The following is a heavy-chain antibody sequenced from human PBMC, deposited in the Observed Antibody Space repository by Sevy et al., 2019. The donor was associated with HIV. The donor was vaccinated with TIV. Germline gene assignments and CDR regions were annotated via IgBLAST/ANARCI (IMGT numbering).Heavy chain of an antibody. Sequence: GGSLRLSCAASGFTFDSYWLHWVRQAPGKGLEWVSYISNSGTIISYSDSVRGRFTISRDNARNSVYLQMNSLRAEDTAVYYCARDLPPSATTLAHFDYWGQGTLVTVSS. CDR3: ARDLPPSATTLAHFDY. V-gene: IGHV3-48*03. CDR1: GFTFDSYW. J-gene: IGHJ4*02. CDR2: ISNSGTII. D-gene: IGHD4-4*01.